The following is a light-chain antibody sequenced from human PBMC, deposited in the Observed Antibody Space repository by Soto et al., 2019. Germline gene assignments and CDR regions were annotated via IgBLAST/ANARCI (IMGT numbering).Light chain of an antibody. V-gene: IGKV1-39*01. J-gene: IGKJ1*01. CDR1: QRINTY. CDR2: AAS. CDR3: QQCYTSPRT. Sequence: DIQMTQSPSTLSAGVGDRVTITCRASQRINTYLNWYQQKPRKAPTLLIYAASNLQSGVPSRFSGGGSVTDFTLTINTLQPDDFATYCCQQCYTSPRTFGQGTKVEIK.